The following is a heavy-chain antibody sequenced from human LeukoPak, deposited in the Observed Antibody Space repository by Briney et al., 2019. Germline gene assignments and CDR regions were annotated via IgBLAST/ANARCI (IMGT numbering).Heavy chain of an antibody. CDR3: ARLIGELWFGDYYYYYMDV. Sequence: SETLSLTCAVYGGSFSGYYWSWIRQPPGKGLEWIGEINHSGSTNYNPSLKSRVTISVDTPKNQFSLKLSSVTAADTAVYYCARLIGELWFGDYYYYYMDVWGKGTTVTISS. D-gene: IGHD3-10*01. CDR2: INHSGST. V-gene: IGHV4-34*01. CDR1: GGSFSGYY. J-gene: IGHJ6*03.